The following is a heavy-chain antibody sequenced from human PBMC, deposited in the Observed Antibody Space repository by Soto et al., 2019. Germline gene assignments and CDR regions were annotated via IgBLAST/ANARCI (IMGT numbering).Heavy chain of an antibody. CDR1: GFSFRDSS. Sequence: GGSLRLSCAASGFSFRDSSMSWVRQSPGKGLEWVSFIDLSGTTTYYSDSVKGRLTISKDRSRNTVFLQMNRLRVEDTATYYCAKERVPDGIYSFDYWGQGVLVTVHS. V-gene: IGHV3-23*03. J-gene: IGHJ4*02. CDR2: IDLSGTTT. CDR3: AKERVPDGIYSFDY. D-gene: IGHD2-15*01.